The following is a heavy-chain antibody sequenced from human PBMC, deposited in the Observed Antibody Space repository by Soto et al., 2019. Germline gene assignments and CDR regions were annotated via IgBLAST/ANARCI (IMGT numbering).Heavy chain of an antibody. J-gene: IGHJ3*02. CDR1: GGSISSSSYY. D-gene: IGHD3-10*01. V-gene: IGHV4-39*01. Sequence: SETLSLTCTVSGGSISSSSYYWGWIRQPPGKGLEWIGSIYYSGSTYYNPSLKSRVTISVDTSKNQFALKLSSVTAADTAVYYCAKGGSGSYSSAFDIRGQGTMVTVSS. CDR2: IYYSGST. CDR3: AKGGSGSYSSAFDI.